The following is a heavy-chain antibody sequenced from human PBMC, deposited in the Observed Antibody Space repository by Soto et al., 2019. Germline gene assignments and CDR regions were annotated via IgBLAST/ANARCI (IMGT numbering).Heavy chain of an antibody. CDR3: ARIVVGVTVDL. V-gene: IGHV4-61*01. D-gene: IGHD1-26*01. Sequence: QVQLRESGPGLLKPSETLSLTCTVSDASVWSDSYFWTWIRQPPGKGLEWLAYISHTGDTNYNPSLKSRVTISIDTSRNQFSPTVTSVTAADTAVYFCARIVVGVTVDLWGQGSLVTVSS. CDR2: ISHTGDT. CDR1: DASVWSDSYF. J-gene: IGHJ4*02.